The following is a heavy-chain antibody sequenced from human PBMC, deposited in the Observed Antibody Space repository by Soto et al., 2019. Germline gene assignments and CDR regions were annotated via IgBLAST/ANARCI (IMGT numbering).Heavy chain of an antibody. J-gene: IGHJ4*02. V-gene: IGHV1-69*12. CDR3: AREAAPGYFDY. Sequence: QVQLVPSGGEVKMAGSSVKVSCKASGGTFSSYAISWVRQAPGQGLDWMGGIIPIFGTANYAQKFQGRITITADESTSTAHRELSSLRSEDTAGYYCAREAAPGYFDYWGQGTLVTVSS. CDR1: GGTFSSYA. CDR2: IIPIFGTA.